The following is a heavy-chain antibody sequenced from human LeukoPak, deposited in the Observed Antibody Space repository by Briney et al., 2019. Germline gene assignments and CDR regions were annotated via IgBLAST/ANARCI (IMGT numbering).Heavy chain of an antibody. CDR1: GYTFTSYD. CDR3: ARGPPYDFWSGYYLDWFDP. J-gene: IGHJ5*02. V-gene: IGHV1-8*03. D-gene: IGHD3-3*01. Sequence: ASVKVSCKASGYTFTSYDINWVRQAIGQGLEWMGWMNPNSGNTGYAQKFQGRVTITRNTSISTAYMELSSLRSEDTAVYYCARGPPYDFWSGYYLDWFDPWGQGTLVTVSS. CDR2: MNPNSGNT.